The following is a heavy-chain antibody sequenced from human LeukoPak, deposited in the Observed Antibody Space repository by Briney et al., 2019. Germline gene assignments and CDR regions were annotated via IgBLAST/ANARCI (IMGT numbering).Heavy chain of an antibody. Sequence: SETLSLTCAVYGGSFSGYYWSWIRQPPGKGLEWIGEIYHSGSTNYNPSLKSRVTISVDKSKNQFSLKLSSVTAADTAVYYCARLASTYYYYGMDVWGQGTTVTVSS. J-gene: IGHJ6*02. V-gene: IGHV4-34*01. CDR1: GGSFSGYY. CDR3: ARLASTYYYYGMDV. CDR2: IYHSGST.